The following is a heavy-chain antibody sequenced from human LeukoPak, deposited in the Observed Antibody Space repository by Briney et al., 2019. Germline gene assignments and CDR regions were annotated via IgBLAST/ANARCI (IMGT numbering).Heavy chain of an antibody. CDR1: GFTSSSYA. CDR2: ISSNGGST. D-gene: IGHD5-18*01. Sequence: PGGSLRLSCAASGFTSSSYAMHWVRQAPGKGLEYVSAISSNGGSTYYADSVKGRFTISRDNSKNTLYLQMGSLRAEDMAVYYCARGRGYSYDWGQGTLVTVSS. CDR3: ARGRGYSYD. J-gene: IGHJ4*02. V-gene: IGHV3-64*02.